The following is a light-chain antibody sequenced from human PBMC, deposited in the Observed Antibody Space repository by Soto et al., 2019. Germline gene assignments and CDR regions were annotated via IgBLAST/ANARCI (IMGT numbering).Light chain of an antibody. Sequence: DIQMTQSPASLSASVGDRVTITCRASQAIIRYLKWFQQKPGAAPKLLIYSASTFESGVPSMISGSRFRTDYTLTISSLRPADCAIYYCHQTFRTPHTLDQGNKLDIK. CDR3: HQTFRTPHT. CDR1: QAIIRY. V-gene: IGKV1-39*01. J-gene: IGKJ2*01. CDR2: SAS.